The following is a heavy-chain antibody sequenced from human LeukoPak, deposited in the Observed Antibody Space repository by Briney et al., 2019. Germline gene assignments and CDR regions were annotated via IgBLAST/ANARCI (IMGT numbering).Heavy chain of an antibody. V-gene: IGHV5-51*01. J-gene: IGHJ3*02. CDR2: IYPGDSDT. Sequence: LGASLKISCKGSGYTFSSYWIAWVRQMPGKGLEWMGIIYPGDSDTRYSPSFEGQVTISADQSIGTAYLQWSSLKASDTAMYYCARVQIRGLKIAGFDIWGQGTPVTVSS. CDR3: ARVQIRGLKIAGFDI. D-gene: IGHD3-10*01. CDR1: GYTFSSYW.